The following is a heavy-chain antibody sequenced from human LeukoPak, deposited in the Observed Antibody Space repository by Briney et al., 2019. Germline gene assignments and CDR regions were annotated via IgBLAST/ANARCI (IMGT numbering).Heavy chain of an antibody. V-gene: IGHV4-4*02. CDR1: GGSISSSNW. CDR3: ARDGRYYDSSGYIRGFDY. Sequence: SETLPLTCAVSGGSISSSNWWSWVRQPPGKGLEWIGEIYHSGSTNYNPSLKSRVTISVDKSKNQFSLKLSSVTAADTAVYYCARDGRYYDSSGYIRGFDYWGQGTLVTVSS. D-gene: IGHD3-22*01. CDR2: IYHSGST. J-gene: IGHJ4*02.